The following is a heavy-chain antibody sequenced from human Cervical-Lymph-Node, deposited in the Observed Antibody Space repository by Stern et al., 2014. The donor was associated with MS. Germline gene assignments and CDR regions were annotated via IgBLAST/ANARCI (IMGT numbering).Heavy chain of an antibody. CDR2: IYYSGAT. CDR3: ARELSGMYGMDV. V-gene: IGHV4-31*03. J-gene: IGHJ6*02. D-gene: IGHD1-1*01. Sequence: QVQLVESGPGLVKPSQTLSLTCTVSGGSINNGDYYWSWVRQHPGKGLERLGYIYYSGATYDNPSLKGRLTISVDSSKRHFSLKLTSVAAADAAVYYCARELSGMYGMDVWGQGTTVTVSS. CDR1: GGSINNGDYY.